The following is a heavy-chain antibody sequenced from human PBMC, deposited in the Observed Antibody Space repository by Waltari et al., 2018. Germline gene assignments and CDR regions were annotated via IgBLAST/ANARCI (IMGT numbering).Heavy chain of an antibody. Sequence: QVQLQESGPGLVKPSETLSLTCTVSGGSISSYYWSWIRQPPGKGLEWIGSIYHSGSTYYNPSLKSRVTISVDTSKNQFSLKLSSVTAADTAVYYCASYSSSWYWFDPWGQGTLVTVSS. V-gene: IGHV4-59*08. J-gene: IGHJ5*02. D-gene: IGHD6-13*01. CDR2: IYHSGST. CDR3: ASYSSSWYWFDP. CDR1: GGSISSYY.